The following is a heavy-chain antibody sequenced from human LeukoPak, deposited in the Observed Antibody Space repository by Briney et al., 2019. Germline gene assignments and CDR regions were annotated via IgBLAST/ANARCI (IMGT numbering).Heavy chain of an antibody. Sequence: PSETLSLTCAVYGGSFSGYYWSWIRQPPGKGLEWIGEINHSGSTNYNPSLKSRVTISVDTSKNQFSLKLSSVTAADPAVYYCARPSKNITARRYYYYMDVWGKGTTVTVSS. CDR3: ARPSKNITARRYYYYMDV. CDR1: GGSFSGYY. J-gene: IGHJ6*03. V-gene: IGHV4-34*01. D-gene: IGHD2/OR15-2a*01. CDR2: INHSGST.